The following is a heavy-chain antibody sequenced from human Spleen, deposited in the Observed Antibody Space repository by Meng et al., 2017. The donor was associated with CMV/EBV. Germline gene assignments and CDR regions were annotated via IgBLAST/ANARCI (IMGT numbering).Heavy chain of an antibody. V-gene: IGHV4-4*02. CDR1: GASISTNW. D-gene: IGHD2-8*01. CDR2: IFHSGTT. Sequence: LSLTCAVSGASISTNWWTWVRQPPGKGLEWIGQIFHSGTTNYNPSLKSRVSISIDKSKNQFSLRLKSVTAADTAVYYCAREGVYYFDYWGPGALVTVSS. J-gene: IGHJ4*02. CDR3: AREGVYYFDY.